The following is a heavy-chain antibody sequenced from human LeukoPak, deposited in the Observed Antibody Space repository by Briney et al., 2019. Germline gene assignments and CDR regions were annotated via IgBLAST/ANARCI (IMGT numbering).Heavy chain of an antibody. V-gene: IGHV4-39*07. Sequence: SETLSLTCTVSGGSISSSSYYWGWIRQPPGKGLEWIGSIYYSGSTYYNPSLKSRVTISVDTSKNQFSLKLSSVTAADTAVYYCAREPIGYYGTKGAFDIWGQGTMVTVSS. J-gene: IGHJ3*02. CDR2: IYYSGST. CDR3: AREPIGYYGTKGAFDI. CDR1: GGSISSSSYY. D-gene: IGHD4-17*01.